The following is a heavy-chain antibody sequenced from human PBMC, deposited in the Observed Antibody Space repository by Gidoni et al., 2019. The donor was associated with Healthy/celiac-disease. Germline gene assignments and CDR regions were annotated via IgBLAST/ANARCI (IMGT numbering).Heavy chain of an antibody. V-gene: IGHV3-23*04. CDR1: GFTFSNYA. D-gene: IGHD6-13*01. CDR3: AKYGGIDYYYYGMDV. J-gene: IGHJ6*02. CDR2: ISGSGGST. Sequence: EVQLVESVGSFVQPGGSLILSCAAPGFTFSNYAMRGVRQAPGKGLGCVSAISGSGGSTYYADSVKGRFTISRNNAKNTLYLQMNSLRAEDTAVYYCAKYGGIDYYYYGMDVWGQGTTVTVSS.